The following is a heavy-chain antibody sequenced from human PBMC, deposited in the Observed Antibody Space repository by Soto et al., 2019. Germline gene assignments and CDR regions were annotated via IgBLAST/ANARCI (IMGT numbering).Heavy chain of an antibody. CDR3: ARTYYYDSSGYQNIDY. V-gene: IGHV5-51*01. CDR2: IYPGDSDT. D-gene: IGHD3-22*01. CDR1: GYSFTSYW. Sequence: GEALKISCKGSGYSFTSYWIGWVRQMPGKGLEWMGIIYPGDSDTRYSPSFQGQVTISADKSISTAYLQWSSLKASDTAMYYCARTYYYDSSGYQNIDYWGQGTPVTVS. J-gene: IGHJ4*02.